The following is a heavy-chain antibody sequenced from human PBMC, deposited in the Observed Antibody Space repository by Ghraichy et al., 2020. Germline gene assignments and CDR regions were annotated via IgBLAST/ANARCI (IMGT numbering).Heavy chain of an antibody. V-gene: IGHV3-23*01. CDR3: AKREGDSSWYGWNYYYGMDV. Sequence: GGSLRLSCAASGFTFSSYAMSWVRQAPGKGLEWVSAISGSGGSTYYADSVKGRFTISRDNSKNTLYLQMNSLRAEDTAVYYCAKREGDSSWYGWNYYYGMDVWGQGTTVTVSS. J-gene: IGHJ6*02. CDR1: GFTFSSYA. D-gene: IGHD6-13*01. CDR2: ISGSGGST.